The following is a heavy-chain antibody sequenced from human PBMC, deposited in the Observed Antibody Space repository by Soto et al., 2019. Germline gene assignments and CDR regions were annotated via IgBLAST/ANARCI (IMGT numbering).Heavy chain of an antibody. V-gene: IGHV4-31*03. CDR3: ARVNPVAANPDWFDP. J-gene: IGHJ5*02. Sequence: QVQLQESGPGLVKPSQTLSLTCTVSGGSISSGGYYWSWIRQHPGKGLEWIGYIYYSGSTYYNPSLTSRVTISVDASKNQFSLKLSSVTAADRAVYYCARVNPVAANPDWFDPWGQGTLVTVSS. CDR2: IYYSGST. D-gene: IGHD2-15*01. CDR1: GGSISSGGYY.